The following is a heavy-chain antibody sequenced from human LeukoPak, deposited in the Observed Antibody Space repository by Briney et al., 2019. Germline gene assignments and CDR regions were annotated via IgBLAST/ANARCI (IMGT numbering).Heavy chain of an antibody. CDR3: AGLYSYGSFGMDV. D-gene: IGHD5-18*01. J-gene: IGHJ6*02. CDR1: GGSISSYY. V-gene: IGHV4-59*01. CDR2: IYYSGST. Sequence: PSETLSLTCTVSGGSISSYYWSWIRQPPGKGLEWIGYIYYSGSTNYNPSLKSRVTISVDTSKNQFSLKLSSVTAADMAVYYCAGLYSYGSFGMDVWGQGTTVTVSS.